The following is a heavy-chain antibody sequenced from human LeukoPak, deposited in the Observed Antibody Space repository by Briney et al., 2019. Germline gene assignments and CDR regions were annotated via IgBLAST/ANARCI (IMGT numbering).Heavy chain of an antibody. CDR1: GFSLSTSGVG. V-gene: IGHV2-5*02. D-gene: IGHD3-22*01. Sequence: SGPTLVHPTPPLTLTCTFSGFSLSTSGVGVGWIRQPPVKALEWLALTYWDDDKRYNPSLKSRLTTTKDASENQVVLTMTNMDPVDTATYYCAHTTYYYDSSGYYYDRWFDPWGQGTLVTVSS. CDR3: AHTTYYYDSSGYYYDRWFDP. J-gene: IGHJ5*02. CDR2: TYWDDDK.